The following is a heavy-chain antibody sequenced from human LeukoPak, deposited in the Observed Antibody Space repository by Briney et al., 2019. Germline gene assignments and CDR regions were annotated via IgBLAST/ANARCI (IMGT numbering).Heavy chain of an antibody. J-gene: IGHJ4*02. V-gene: IGHV3-23*01. CDR1: GFTFSSYS. D-gene: IGHD3-10*01. CDR3: AKEGTRITMVRGVRDHDY. CDR2: ISGSGGST. Sequence: GGSLRLSCAASGFTFSSYSMNWVRQAPGKGLEWVSAISGSGGSTYYADSVKGRFTISRDNSKNTLYLQMNSLRAEDTAVYYCAKEGTRITMVRGVRDHDYWGQGTLVTVSS.